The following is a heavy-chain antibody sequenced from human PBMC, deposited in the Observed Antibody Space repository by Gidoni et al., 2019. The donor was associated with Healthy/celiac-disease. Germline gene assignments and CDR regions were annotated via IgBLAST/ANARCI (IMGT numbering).Heavy chain of an antibody. V-gene: IGHV3-15*01. CDR1: GFTFSNAW. D-gene: IGHD1-7*01. Sequence: VQLMESGVGLVKPGGALRLTWAASGFTFSNAWMSWVRQAPGEGLEWVGRIKIKTDGGTTDYAAPLNGRFPISRDDSKNKLYLQMNSLNTADTAVYYCTTDGPGTTAVIDYWGQGTLVTVSS. CDR2: IKIKTDGGTT. J-gene: IGHJ4*02. CDR3: TTDGPGTTAVIDY.